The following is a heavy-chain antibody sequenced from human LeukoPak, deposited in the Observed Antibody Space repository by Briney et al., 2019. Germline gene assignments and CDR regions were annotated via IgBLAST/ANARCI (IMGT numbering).Heavy chain of an antibody. CDR3: ARTSDIVVVPAAYGMDV. J-gene: IGHJ6*04. V-gene: IGHV4-34*01. Sequence: SETLSLTCAVYGVSFSGYSWSWIRQPPGKGLEWIGEINHSGSTNYNPSLKSRVIISVDTSKNQFSLKLSSVTAADTAVYYCARTSDIVVVPAAYGMDVWGKGTTVTVSS. CDR1: GVSFSGYS. D-gene: IGHD2-2*01. CDR2: INHSGST.